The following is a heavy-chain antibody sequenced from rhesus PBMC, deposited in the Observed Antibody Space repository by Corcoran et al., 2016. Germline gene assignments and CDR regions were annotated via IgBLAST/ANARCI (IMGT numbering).Heavy chain of an antibody. CDR2: IFGSSGST. J-gene: IGHJ4*01. V-gene: IGHV4S7*01. CDR3: ARGSDNWNYHYYFDY. CDR1: GGSISGGYG. D-gene: IGHD1-26*01. Sequence: QLQLQESGPGLVKPSETLSLTCAVSGGSISGGYGWSWLRQPPGKGLEWIGHIFGSSGSTYDNPSLKSRVTISTDTSKNQFSLKLSSVTAADTAVYYCARGSDNWNYHYYFDYWGQGVLVTVSS.